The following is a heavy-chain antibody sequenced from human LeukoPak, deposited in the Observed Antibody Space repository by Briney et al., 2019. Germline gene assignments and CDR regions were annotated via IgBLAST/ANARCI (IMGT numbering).Heavy chain of an antibody. CDR2: ISSSSSTI. V-gene: IGHV3-48*02. CDR3: ARASPGYSSGWRAYYYGMDV. Sequence: PGGSLRLSCAASGFTFSSYSMNWVRQAPGKGLEWVSYISSSSSTIYYADSVKGRFTISRDSAKNSLYLQMNSLRDEDTAVYYCARASPGYSSGWRAYYYGMDVWGQGTTVTVSS. J-gene: IGHJ6*02. CDR1: GFTFSSYS. D-gene: IGHD6-19*01.